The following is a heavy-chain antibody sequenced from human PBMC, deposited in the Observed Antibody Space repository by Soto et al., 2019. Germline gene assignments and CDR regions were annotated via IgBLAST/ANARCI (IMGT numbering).Heavy chain of an antibody. D-gene: IGHD3-10*01. Sequence: GGSLRLSCAPSGFTFTNYAMHWVRQAPGKGLEWVAMISYDGSNTDYSDSGRGRFTISRDNFKNTLYLQMNSLRPDDTALYYCATGEGFRSGSYHSSPNYYFGLDVWGQGTTVTVSS. J-gene: IGHJ6*02. V-gene: IGHV3-30-3*01. CDR3: ATGEGFRSGSYHSSPNYYFGLDV. CDR1: GFTFTNYA. CDR2: ISYDGSNT.